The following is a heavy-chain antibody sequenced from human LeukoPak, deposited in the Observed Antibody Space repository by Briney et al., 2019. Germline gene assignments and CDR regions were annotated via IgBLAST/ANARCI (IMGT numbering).Heavy chain of an antibody. J-gene: IGHJ4*02. CDR3: AKDGGIWSPAYHFDY. Sequence: GGSLRLSCSASGFTVTNNYMSWVRQAPGKGLEWVSIISGGGSIYYADSVKGRFTISRDNSKNTLNLQMNSLRVEDTAVYFCAKDGGIWSPAYHFDYWGQGALVTVSS. V-gene: IGHV3-66*02. CDR1: GFTVTNNY. D-gene: IGHD6-13*01. CDR2: ISGGGSI.